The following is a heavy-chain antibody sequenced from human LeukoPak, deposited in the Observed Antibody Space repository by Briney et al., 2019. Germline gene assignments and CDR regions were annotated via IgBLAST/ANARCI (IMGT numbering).Heavy chain of an antibody. CDR3: ARDLHSGYSYYFDY. CDR1: GFTFSSYS. CDR2: ISSSSSYI. V-gene: IGHV3-21*04. J-gene: IGHJ4*02. D-gene: IGHD5-12*01. Sequence: GGSLRLSCAASGFTFSSYSMNWVRQAPGKGLEWVSSISSSSSYIYYADSVKGRFTISRDNAKNSLYLQMNSLRAEDTAVYYCARDLHSGYSYYFDYWGQGTLVTVSS.